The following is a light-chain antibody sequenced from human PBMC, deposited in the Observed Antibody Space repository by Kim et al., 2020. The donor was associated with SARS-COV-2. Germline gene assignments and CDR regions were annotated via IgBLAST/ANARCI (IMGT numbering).Light chain of an antibody. J-gene: IGKJ4*01. V-gene: IGKV3-15*01. CDR2: GVS. CDR3: QRGLT. Sequence: EIVMTQSPPTLSVSPGERATLSCRASQSVSGNLAWYQQKPGQDPRLLIYGVSTRATGIPARFSGSGSGTEFTLTISSLQSEDFAVYYCQRGLTFGGGTKVDIK. CDR1: QSVSGN.